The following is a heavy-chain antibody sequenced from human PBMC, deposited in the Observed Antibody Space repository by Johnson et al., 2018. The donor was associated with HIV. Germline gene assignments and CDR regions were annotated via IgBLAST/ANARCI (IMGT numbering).Heavy chain of an antibody. Sequence: VQLVESGGGLVQPGGSLRLSCAASGFTFSSYDMHWVRQATGKGLEWVSAIGTAGDTYYPGSVKGRFTISRENAKNTLSLQMNSLRAEDTAVYFCAKERRDYDAFDIWGQGTMVTVSS. J-gene: IGHJ3*02. CDR1: GFTFSSYD. D-gene: IGHD4-11*01. CDR3: AKERRDYDAFDI. V-gene: IGHV3-13*01. CDR2: IGTAGDT.